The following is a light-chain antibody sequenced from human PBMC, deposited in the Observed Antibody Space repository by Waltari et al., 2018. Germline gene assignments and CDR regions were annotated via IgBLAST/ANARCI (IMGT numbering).Light chain of an antibody. J-gene: IGLJ3*02. CDR2: RNN. CDR1: SSTIRSNY. CDR3: AVWDDSLSGRV. Sequence: QSVLTQPPSASGTPGQRVTISCSGTSSTIRSNYVYWYHQLPGTAPKLLIYRNNQRPSGVPDRFSGSKSGTSASLAISGLRSEDEADYYCAVWDDSLSGRVFGGGTKLTVL. V-gene: IGLV1-47*01.